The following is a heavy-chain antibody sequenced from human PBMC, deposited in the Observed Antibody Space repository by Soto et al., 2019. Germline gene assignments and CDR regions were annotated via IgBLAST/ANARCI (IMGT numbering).Heavy chain of an antibody. J-gene: IGHJ6*01. D-gene: IGHD5-18*01. Sequence: SVKVSCKASGCTFSNYTISWVRQAPGQRLEWMGRIIAGLGNAKCAQKFQGRVTITADKSTSTAYMELSSLRSEDTAVYYCAREILHTAMERYPFRMDFSGQGIIVTVSS. CDR1: GCTFSNYT. CDR3: AREILHTAMERYPFRMDF. V-gene: IGHV1-69*08. CDR2: IIAGLGNA.